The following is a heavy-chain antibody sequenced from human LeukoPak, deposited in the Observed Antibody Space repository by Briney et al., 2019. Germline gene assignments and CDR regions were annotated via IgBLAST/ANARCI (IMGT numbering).Heavy chain of an antibody. V-gene: IGHV4-39*02. D-gene: IGHD3-22*01. J-gene: IGHJ4*02. CDR2: IYYSGST. CDR3: ARESRPRITMIVVVTPLPFDY. Sequence: PSETLSLTCTISGGSIRSGSGYWAWIRQTSGKGLEWIGTIYYSGSTWYNPSLKSRVTISVDTSKNQFSLKLSSVTAADTAVYYCARESRPRITMIVVVTPLPFDYWGQGTLVTVSS. CDR1: GGSIRSGSGY.